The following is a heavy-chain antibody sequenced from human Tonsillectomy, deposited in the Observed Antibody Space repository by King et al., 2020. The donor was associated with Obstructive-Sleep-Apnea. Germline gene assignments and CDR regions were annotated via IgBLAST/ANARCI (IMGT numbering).Heavy chain of an antibody. Sequence: VQLVESGGGLVQPGGSLRLSCSASGFTFSSYAMHWVRQAPGKGLEYVSAISSNGGSTYYADSVKGRFTISRDNSKNTLYLQMSSLRAEDTAVYYCVKDRGYDFWSGSPLDYWGQGTLVTVSS. D-gene: IGHD3-3*01. V-gene: IGHV3-64D*06. J-gene: IGHJ4*02. CDR2: ISSNGGST. CDR3: VKDRGYDFWSGSPLDY. CDR1: GFTFSSYA.